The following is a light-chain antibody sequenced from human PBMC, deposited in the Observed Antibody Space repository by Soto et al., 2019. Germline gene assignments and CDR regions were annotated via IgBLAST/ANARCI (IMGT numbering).Light chain of an antibody. J-gene: IGLJ3*02. CDR2: GNS. Sequence: QSVLTQPPSVSGAPGQRVTISCTGSRSNIGAGYHVHWYQQLPGTAPKLLICGNSNRPSGVPDRFSGSKSGTSASLAITGLQAEDEAYYYCQSYDSSLSGSVFGGGTKLTVL. CDR1: RSNIGAGYH. CDR3: QSYDSSLSGSV. V-gene: IGLV1-40*01.